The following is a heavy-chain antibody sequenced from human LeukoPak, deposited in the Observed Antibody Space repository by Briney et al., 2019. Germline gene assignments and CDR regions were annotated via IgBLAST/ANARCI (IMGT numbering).Heavy chain of an antibody. CDR2: IWYDGSNQ. CDR1: GFTFRNHG. Sequence: GGSLRLSCAASGFTFRNHGMHWIRQVPGKGLEWVAVIWYDGSNQNYADSVKGRFTISRDNSKNTLYLQMNSLRDEDTAVYYCARAASGGSCYATGGCFWFDPWGQGTLVTVSS. J-gene: IGHJ5*02. V-gene: IGHV3-33*01. CDR3: ARAASGGSCYATGGCFWFDP. D-gene: IGHD2-15*01.